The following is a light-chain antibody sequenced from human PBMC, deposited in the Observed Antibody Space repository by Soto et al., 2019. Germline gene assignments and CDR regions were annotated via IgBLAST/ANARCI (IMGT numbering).Light chain of an antibody. V-gene: IGKV1-12*01. CDR1: QDIKKW. CDR3: HQASSFPFT. J-gene: IGKJ3*01. CDR2: GAS. Sequence: DIEMTQSPSSVSASVGDTINITCRASQDIKKWLAWYQQKPGRAPRVLIYGASHLESGVPSRFRGSGSGTDFSLIISSLQPEDFATYFCHQASSFPFTFGPGTKVDIK.